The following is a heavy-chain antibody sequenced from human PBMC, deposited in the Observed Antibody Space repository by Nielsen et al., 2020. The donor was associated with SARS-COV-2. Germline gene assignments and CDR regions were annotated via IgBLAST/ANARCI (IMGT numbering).Heavy chain of an antibody. CDR2: IYPGDSQP. D-gene: IGHD1-1*01. J-gene: IGHJ4*02. CDR1: GYSFTNYW. Sequence: GGSLRLSCKGSGYSFTNYWIAWVRQMPGKGLEWMGVIYPGDSQPRYSPSFQGQVTISADKSVNTAYVLWSSLRASDTAMYYCARGGQWLEHWGQGTLVTVSS. CDR3: ARGGQWLEH. V-gene: IGHV5-51*01.